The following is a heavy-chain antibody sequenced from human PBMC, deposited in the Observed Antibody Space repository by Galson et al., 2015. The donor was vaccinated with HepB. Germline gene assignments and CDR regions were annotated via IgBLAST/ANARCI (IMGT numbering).Heavy chain of an antibody. CDR3: AGGSGYYDGYSDY. D-gene: IGHD3-22*01. V-gene: IGHV3-66*01. CDR2: IYSGGST. Sequence: SLRLSCAASGFTVSSNYMSWVRQAPGKGLEWVSVIYSGGSTYYADSVKGRFTISRDNSKNTLYLQMNSLRAEDTAVYYCAGGSGYYDGYSDYWGQGTLVTVSS. J-gene: IGHJ4*02. CDR1: GFTVSSNY.